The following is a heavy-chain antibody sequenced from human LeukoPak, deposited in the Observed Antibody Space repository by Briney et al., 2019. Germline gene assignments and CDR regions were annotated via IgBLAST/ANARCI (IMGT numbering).Heavy chain of an antibody. CDR3: ARDGEGDGYNWGY. CDR2: INPKNAGT. J-gene: IGHJ4*02. CDR1: GYTFTGHY. V-gene: IGHV1-2*02. Sequence: GASVTVSCKAPGYTFTGHYMHWVRQAPGQGLEWMGWINPKNAGTNFAQRLQGRVTMTRDTSISTVYMELSRLRSDDTAVYYCARDGEGDGYNWGYWGQGTLVTVSS. D-gene: IGHD5-24*01.